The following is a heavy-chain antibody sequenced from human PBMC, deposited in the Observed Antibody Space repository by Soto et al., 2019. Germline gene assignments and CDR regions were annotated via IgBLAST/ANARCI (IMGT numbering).Heavy chain of an antibody. CDR3: ARELFDY. J-gene: IGHJ4*02. CDR1: GGTFSSYG. Sequence: SVKVSCKASGGTFSSYGISWVRQAPGQGLEWMGGIIAILGIVNYAQKFQGRVMITADESRSTVDMELSSLRSEDTAVYYCARELFDYWGQGTLVTVSS. V-gene: IGHV1-69*10. CDR2: IIAILGIV.